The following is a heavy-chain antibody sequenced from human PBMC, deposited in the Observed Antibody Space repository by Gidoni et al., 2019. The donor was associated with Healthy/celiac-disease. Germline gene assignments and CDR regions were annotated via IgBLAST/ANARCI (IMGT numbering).Heavy chain of an antibody. J-gene: IGHJ3*02. Sequence: EVQLVESGGGLVQPGGSLRPSCAASGFPFRRYWMGWVRQAPGKGREWVANIKQDGSEKYYVDSVKGRFTISRDNAKNSLYLQMNSLRAEDTAVYYCARRMVRGVPGPFDAFDIWGQGTMVTVSS. CDR1: GFPFRRYW. CDR3: ARRMVRGVPGPFDAFDI. V-gene: IGHV3-7*01. D-gene: IGHD3-10*01. CDR2: IKQDGSEK.